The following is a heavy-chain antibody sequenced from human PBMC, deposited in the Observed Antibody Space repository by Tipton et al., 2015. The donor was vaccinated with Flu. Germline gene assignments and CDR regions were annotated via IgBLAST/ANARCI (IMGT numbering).Heavy chain of an antibody. D-gene: IGHD2-15*01. CDR1: GASISSSSYF. Sequence: TLSLTCTVSGASISSSSYFWGWIRQPPGKGLEWIGSIFHSGTTYYNPSLKSRVTISVDTSKNQFSLKMSSVTAADTAVYYCARAPGRPCSANAWPNWFDPCGQGTLVTVSS. J-gene: IGHJ5*02. V-gene: IGHV4-39*07. CDR2: IFHSGTT. CDR3: ARAPGRPCSANAWPNWFDP.